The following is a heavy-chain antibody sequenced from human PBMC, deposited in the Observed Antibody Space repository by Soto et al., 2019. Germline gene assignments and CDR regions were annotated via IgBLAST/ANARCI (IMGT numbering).Heavy chain of an antibody. CDR3: ARAQRAYGWFGEASGMDV. J-gene: IGHJ6*02. Sequence: ASVKVSCKASGYTFTGYYMHWVRQAPGQGLEWMGWINPNSGGTNYAQKFQGWVTMTRDTSISTACMELSRLRSDDTAVYYCARAQRAYGWFGEASGMDVWGQGTTVTVSS. CDR2: INPNSGGT. D-gene: IGHD3-10*01. V-gene: IGHV1-2*04. CDR1: GYTFTGYY.